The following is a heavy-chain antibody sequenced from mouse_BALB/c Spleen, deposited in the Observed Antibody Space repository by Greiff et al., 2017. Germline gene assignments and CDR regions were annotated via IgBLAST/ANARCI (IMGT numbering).Heavy chain of an antibody. J-gene: IGHJ3*01. Sequence: EVQGVESGGGLVKPGGSLKLSCAASGFTFSDYYMYWVRQTPEKRLEWVATISDGGSYTYYPDSVKGRFTISRDNAKNNLYLQMSSLKSEDTAMYYCARDAGFGNYTWFAYWGQGTLVTVSA. CDR2: ISDGGSYT. V-gene: IGHV5-4*02. CDR3: ARDAGFGNYTWFAY. D-gene: IGHD2-1*01. CDR1: GFTFSDYY.